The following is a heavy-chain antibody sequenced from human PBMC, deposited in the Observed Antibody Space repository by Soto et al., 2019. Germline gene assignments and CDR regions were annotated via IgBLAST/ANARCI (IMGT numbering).Heavy chain of an antibody. CDR2: ITVCSGTT. D-gene: IGHD1-26*01. V-gene: IGHV1-18*04. J-gene: IGHJ4*02. CDR1: GYTFTNYG. CDR3: ARGVSAGVDY. Sequence: ASVKVSCKASGYTFTNYGLSWVRQAPGQGLEWMGWITVCSGTTDYVQKFQGRVSMTTDTSTNTAYMELTTLTSDDTAFYYCARGVSAGVDYCGQGSLVIVSA.